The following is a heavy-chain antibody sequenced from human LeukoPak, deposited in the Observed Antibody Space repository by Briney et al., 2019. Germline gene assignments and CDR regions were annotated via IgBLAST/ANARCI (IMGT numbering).Heavy chain of an antibody. CDR2: INHSGST. V-gene: IGHV4-34*01. Sequence: SETLSLTCGVSGYPINNAYYWSWIRQPPGKGLEWIGEINHSGSTNYNPSLKSRVTISVDTSKNQFSLKLSSVTAADTAVYYCARGDRGYSYGYWGQGTLVTVSS. CDR3: ARGDRGYSYGY. J-gene: IGHJ4*02. D-gene: IGHD5-18*01. CDR1: GYPINNAYY.